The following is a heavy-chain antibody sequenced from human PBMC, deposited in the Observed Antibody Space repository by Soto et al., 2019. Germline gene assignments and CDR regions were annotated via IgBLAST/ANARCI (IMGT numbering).Heavy chain of an antibody. CDR3: ARPLGYCSGGSCHRGENWFDP. CDR2: IYYSGST. D-gene: IGHD2-15*01. CDR1: GGSISSSSYY. J-gene: IGHJ5*02. Sequence: SETLSLTCTFSGGSISSSSYYWGWIRQPPGKGLEWFGSIYYSGSTYYNPSLKSRVTISVDTSKNQFSLKLSSVTAADTAVYYCARPLGYCSGGSCHRGENWFDPWGQGTLVTVSS. V-gene: IGHV4-39*01.